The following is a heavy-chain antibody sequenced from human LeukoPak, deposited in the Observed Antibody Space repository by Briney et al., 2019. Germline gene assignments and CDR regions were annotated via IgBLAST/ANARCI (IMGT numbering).Heavy chain of an antibody. D-gene: IGHD3-3*01. CDR2: VYYSGST. V-gene: IGHV4-59*13. CDR3: ARGGKPYYDFWSGYLEY. J-gene: IGHJ4*02. Sequence: SETLSLTCTVSGGSISTYYWSWIRQPPGKGLEWIGYVYYSGSTNYNPSLKSRVTILVDTSKNQFSLKLSSVTATDTAVYYCARGGKPYYDFWSGYLEYWGQGTLVTVPS. CDR1: GGSISTYY.